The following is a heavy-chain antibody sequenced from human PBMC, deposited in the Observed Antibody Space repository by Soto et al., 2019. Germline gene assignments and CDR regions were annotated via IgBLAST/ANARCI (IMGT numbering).Heavy chain of an antibody. CDR1: GFTFSRYG. CDR3: ARDFDTNMAPGY. D-gene: IGHD5-18*01. V-gene: IGHV3-33*01. Sequence: GGSLRLSCAASGFTFSRYGMHWVRQAPGKGLEWVAVIWYDGSNKYYGDSVKGRFTVSRDNSKNTLYLQMNSLRAEDTAVYYCARDFDTNMAPGYWGQGTLVTVSS. CDR2: IWYDGSNK. J-gene: IGHJ4*02.